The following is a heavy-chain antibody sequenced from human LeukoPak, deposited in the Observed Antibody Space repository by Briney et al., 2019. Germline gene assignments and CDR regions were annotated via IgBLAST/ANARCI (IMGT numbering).Heavy chain of an antibody. D-gene: IGHD6-13*01. CDR3: ARKFDSSSRYVDY. J-gene: IGHJ4*02. CDR2: ISSSSSYI. V-gene: IGHV3-21*01. Sequence: GGSLRLSCAASGFTFSSYSMNWVRQAPGKGLEWVSSISSSSSYIYYADSVKGRFTISRDNAKNSLYLQMNSLRAEDTAVYYCARKFDSSSRYVDYWGQGTLVTVSS. CDR1: GFTFSSYS.